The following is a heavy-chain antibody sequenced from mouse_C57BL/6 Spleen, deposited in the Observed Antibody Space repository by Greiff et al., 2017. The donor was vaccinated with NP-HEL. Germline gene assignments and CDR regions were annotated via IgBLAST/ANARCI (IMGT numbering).Heavy chain of an antibody. D-gene: IGHD2-4*01. V-gene: IGHV5-9-1*02. CDR1: GFTFSSYA. Sequence: EVKLVESGEGLVKPGGSLKLSCAASGFTFSSYAMSWVRQTPEKRLEWVAYISSGGDYIYYADTVKGRFTISRDNARNTLYLQMSSLKSADTAMYYCTRHYDYDSYYFDYWGQGTTLTVSS. CDR2: ISSGGDYI. J-gene: IGHJ2*01. CDR3: TRHYDYDSYYFDY.